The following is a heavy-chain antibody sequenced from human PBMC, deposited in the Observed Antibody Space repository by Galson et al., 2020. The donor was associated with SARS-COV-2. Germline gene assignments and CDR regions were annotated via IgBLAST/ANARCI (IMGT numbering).Heavy chain of an antibody. J-gene: IGHJ2*01. CDR2: IYPGDSDT. CDR1: GYDLSDQW. Sequence: GESLKISCTGSGYDLSDQWIARVRRMPGKGLEWIGGIYPGDSDTKSSPSFQGQVTISADKSIRTAYLQWSSLKASDTAMYYCARALLYNGYYCLYFDLWGRGTLVTVSS. V-gene: IGHV5-51*01. CDR3: ARALLYNGYYCLYFDL. D-gene: IGHD5-18*01.